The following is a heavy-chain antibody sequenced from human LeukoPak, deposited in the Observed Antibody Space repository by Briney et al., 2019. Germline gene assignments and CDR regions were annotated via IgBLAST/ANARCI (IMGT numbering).Heavy chain of an antibody. CDR2: IRSKANSYAT. J-gene: IGHJ4*02. Sequence: PGGSLRLSCAASGFTFSGSAMHWVRQASGKGLEWVCRIRSKANSYATAYAATVKGRFTISRDDSKNTPYLQMNSLKAEDTAVYYSTRHAAAAPFDCWGEGTLVTASS. V-gene: IGHV3-73*01. D-gene: IGHD6-13*01. CDR3: TRHAAAAPFDC. CDR1: GFTFSGSA.